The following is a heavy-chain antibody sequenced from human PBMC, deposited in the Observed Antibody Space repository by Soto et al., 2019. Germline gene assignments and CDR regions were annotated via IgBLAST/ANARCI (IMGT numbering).Heavy chain of an antibody. J-gene: IGHJ5*02. D-gene: IGHD6-13*01. CDR3: ARGGGGGRADPWGLTQGYNWFDP. CDR1: RGPFSGYY. CDR2: INPCGST. Sequence: SETLSLTCAVCRGPFSGYYWSWIRHPPRKWLECTGEINPCGSTTYDPSLESRVTISVDTSKNQFSLELSCVSAADTAVYYCARGGGGGRADPWGLTQGYNWFDPWGQGTRVTVSS. V-gene: IGHV4-34*01.